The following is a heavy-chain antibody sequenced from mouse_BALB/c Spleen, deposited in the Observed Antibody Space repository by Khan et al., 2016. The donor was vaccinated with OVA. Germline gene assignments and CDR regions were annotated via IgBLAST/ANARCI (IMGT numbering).Heavy chain of an antibody. CDR2: ILPGSGSI. D-gene: IGHD2-14*01. J-gene: IGHJ1*01. CDR1: GYTFSSYW. CDR3: ASGVRPNWYFDV. Sequence: QVQLQQPGAELMKPGASVKISCKATGYTFSSYWIEWVKQRPGHGLEWIGEILPGSGSINYNEKFKDKATFTADSSSNTAYMQLSSLTSEDSAVYSCASGVRPNWYFDVWGAGTTVTVSS. V-gene: IGHV1-9*01.